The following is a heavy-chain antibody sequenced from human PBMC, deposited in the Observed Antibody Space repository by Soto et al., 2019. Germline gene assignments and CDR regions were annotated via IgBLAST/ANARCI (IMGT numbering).Heavy chain of an antibody. V-gene: IGHV4-39*01. CDR2: IYYRGNA. CDR3: ARLEGLATISYYFDF. J-gene: IGHJ4*02. CDR1: DDSIDRDKYY. Sequence: SDPLSLTCSVSDDSIDRDKYYWGGIRQPPGKGLEWIGSIYYRGNAYYTPSLPTRVTISLDKSKSQFSLKLNSVTAADSAVYFCARLEGLATISYYFDFWGPGALVTVSS. D-gene: IGHD3-9*01.